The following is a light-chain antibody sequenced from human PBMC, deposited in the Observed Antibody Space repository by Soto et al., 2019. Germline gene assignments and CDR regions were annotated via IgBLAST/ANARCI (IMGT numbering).Light chain of an antibody. CDR1: QSVSSSY. Sequence: EIVLTQSPGTLSLSPGERATLSCRASQSVSSSYLAWYQQKPGQAPRLLIYGASGRATGIPDRFSGSGSGTDFTLTISRLEPEDFAVYYCQQYGSSPFMYTFGQGTKLEIK. J-gene: IGKJ2*01. V-gene: IGKV3-20*01. CDR3: QQYGSSPFMYT. CDR2: GAS.